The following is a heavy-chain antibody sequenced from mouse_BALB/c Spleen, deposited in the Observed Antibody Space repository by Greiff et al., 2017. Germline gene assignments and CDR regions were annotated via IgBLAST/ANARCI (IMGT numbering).Heavy chain of an antibody. CDR1: GFSLTSYG. Sequence: VQLKESGPGLVQPSQSLSITCTVSGFSLTSYGVHWVRQSPGKGLEWLGVIWSGGSTDYNAAFISRLSISKDNSKSQVFFKMNSLQADDTAIYYCARNGPITTVDAWFAYWGQGTLVTVSA. V-gene: IGHV2-4-1*01. CDR2: IWSGGST. CDR3: ARNGPITTVDAWFAY. D-gene: IGHD1-1*01. J-gene: IGHJ3*01.